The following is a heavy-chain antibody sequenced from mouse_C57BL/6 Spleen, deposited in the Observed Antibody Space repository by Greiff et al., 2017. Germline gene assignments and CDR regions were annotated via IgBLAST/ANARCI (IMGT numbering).Heavy chain of an antibody. CDR2: IYPGDGDT. J-gene: IGHJ2*01. CDR3: ARGKDNYGSNYFDY. Sequence: QVQLKQSGPELVKPGASVKISCKASGYAFSSSWMNWVKPRPGKGLEWIGRIYPGDGDTNYNGPFKGKATLTADKSSSTANMQLSSLTSKYSAFYFCARGKDNYGSNYFDYWGQGTTLTVSS. CDR1: GYAFSSSW. D-gene: IGHD1-1*01. V-gene: IGHV1-82*01.